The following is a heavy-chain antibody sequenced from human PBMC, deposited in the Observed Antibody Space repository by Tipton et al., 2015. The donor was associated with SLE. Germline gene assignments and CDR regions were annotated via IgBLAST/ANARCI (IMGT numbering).Heavy chain of an antibody. D-gene: IGHD3-22*01. Sequence: TLSLTCTVSGGSIRGFYWSWIRQPPGKGLEWVGYIYDSGSTNHNPSLKSRVTISVDTSKNHFSLKLSSVTAADTAVYYCARRIPGSSGYLDWYFDLWGRGTLVTVSS. J-gene: IGHJ2*01. V-gene: IGHV4-59*08. CDR1: GGSIRGFY. CDR2: IYDSGST. CDR3: ARRIPGSSGYLDWYFDL.